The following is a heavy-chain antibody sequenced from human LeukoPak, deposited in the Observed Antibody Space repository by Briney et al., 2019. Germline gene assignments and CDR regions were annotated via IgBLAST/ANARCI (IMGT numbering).Heavy chain of an antibody. CDR3: ARDIGAAGTWSEY. V-gene: IGHV1-46*04. J-gene: IGHJ4*02. Sequence: GGSVKVSCKASGYTFTRYNMHWVRPAPGQGLESMGIINPDGGSINYAPKLQGRLTMTRDMSTSTVYMELSSLRTEDTAVYYCARDIGAAGTWSEYWGQGTLVTVSS. D-gene: IGHD6-19*01. CDR1: GYTFTRYN. CDR2: INPDGGSI.